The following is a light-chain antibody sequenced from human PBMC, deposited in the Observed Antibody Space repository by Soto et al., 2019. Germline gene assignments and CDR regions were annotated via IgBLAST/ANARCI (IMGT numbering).Light chain of an antibody. V-gene: IGKV3-15*01. CDR3: QQRSNWPPLT. J-gene: IGKJ4*01. CDR1: ETISSN. Sequence: EIVMTQSPATLSVSPGESATLSCRASETISSNLAWYQQKIGQAPRLLIYGASTRASGIPDKFSGSGSGTEFTLTISSLQSEDFAVYYCQQRSNWPPLTFGGGTKVDI. CDR2: GAS.